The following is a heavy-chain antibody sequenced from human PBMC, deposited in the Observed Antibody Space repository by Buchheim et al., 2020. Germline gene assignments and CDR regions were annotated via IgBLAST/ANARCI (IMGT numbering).Heavy chain of an antibody. D-gene: IGHD4-17*01. CDR1: GYTFTGYY. Sequence: QVQLVQSGAEVKKPGASVKVSCKASGYTFTGYYIHWVRQAPGQGLEWMGWINPNSGGTKYAQKFQGFVFMTRDTSISTAYMELSSLRSDDTAVYYCARDQNNYGDHYYYGLDVWGQGTT. J-gene: IGHJ6*02. V-gene: IGHV1-2*04. CDR2: INPNSGGT. CDR3: ARDQNNYGDHYYYGLDV.